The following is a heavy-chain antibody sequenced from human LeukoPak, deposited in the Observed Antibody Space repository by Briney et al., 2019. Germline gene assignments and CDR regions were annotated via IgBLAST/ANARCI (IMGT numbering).Heavy chain of an antibody. CDR1: GGSISSSSYY. CDR2: IYYSGST. Sequence: SETLSLTCTVSGGSISSSSYYWGWIRQPPGKGLEWIGSIYYSGSTYYNPSLKSRVTISVDTSKNQFSLKLSSVTAADTAVYYCASAMVRGVHDAFDIWGQGTMVTVSS. D-gene: IGHD3-10*01. V-gene: IGHV4-39*07. J-gene: IGHJ3*02. CDR3: ASAMVRGVHDAFDI.